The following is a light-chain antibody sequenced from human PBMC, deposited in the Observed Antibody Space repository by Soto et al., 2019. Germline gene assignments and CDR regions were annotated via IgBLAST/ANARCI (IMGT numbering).Light chain of an antibody. V-gene: IGKV1-39*01. J-gene: IGKJ1*01. Sequence: DIQITQSPSTLSASVGDRATTTCRASQSISNRLAWYQQKPGKAPSLLIYAASSLQSGVPSRFSGSGSGTDFTLTSSSLQPEDFATYYCQQSYSTPPTFGQGTKVDIK. CDR1: QSISNR. CDR3: QQSYSTPPT. CDR2: AAS.